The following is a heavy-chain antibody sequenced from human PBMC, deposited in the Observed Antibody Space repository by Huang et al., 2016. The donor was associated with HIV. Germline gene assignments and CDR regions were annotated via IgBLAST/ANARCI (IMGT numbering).Heavy chain of an antibody. D-gene: IGHD3-16*01. CDR3: ARSEAVCGGVYTGNYGLDF. CDR2: IKPKTAGT. Sequence: QVQMVQSGAEVKEPGASVKVSCQASGHTFTDYFFHWVRQAPGEGLALSGWIKPKTAGTFYAKKFQGRVTMTTDRSTIIVYMKLRGLRSGDMGVYDCARSEAVCGGVYTGNYGLDFWGPGTTVTVSS. J-gene: IGHJ6*02. V-gene: IGHV1-2*02. CDR1: GHTFTDYF.